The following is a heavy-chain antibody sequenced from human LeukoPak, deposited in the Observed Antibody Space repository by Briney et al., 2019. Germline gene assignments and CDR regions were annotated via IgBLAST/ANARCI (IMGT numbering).Heavy chain of an antibody. V-gene: IGHV4-34*01. Sequence: SETLSLTCAVYGGSFSGYYWSWIRQPPGKGLEWIGEINHSGSTNYNPSLKSRVTISVDTSKNQFSLKLSSVTAADTAVYYCARMYSGTSYYFDYWGQGTLVTVSS. D-gene: IGHD1-26*01. CDR2: INHSGST. J-gene: IGHJ4*02. CDR1: GGSFSGYY. CDR3: ARMYSGTSYYFDY.